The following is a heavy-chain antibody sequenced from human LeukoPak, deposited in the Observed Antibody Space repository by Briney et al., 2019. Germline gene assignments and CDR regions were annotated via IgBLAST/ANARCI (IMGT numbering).Heavy chain of an antibody. CDR1: GLTFSSYS. CDR3: ARGTIIVVVPAAYNWFDP. J-gene: IGHJ5*02. V-gene: IGHV3-48*01. CDR2: ISSSSSTI. D-gene: IGHD2-2*01. Sequence: PGGSLRLSCAASGLTFSSYSMNWVRQAPGKGLEWVSYISSSSSTIYYADSVKGRFTISRDNAKNSLYLQMNSLRAEDTAVYYCARGTIIVVVPAAYNWFDPWGQGTLVTVSS.